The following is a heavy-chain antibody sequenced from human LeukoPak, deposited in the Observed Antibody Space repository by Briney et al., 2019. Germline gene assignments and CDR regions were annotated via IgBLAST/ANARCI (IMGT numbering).Heavy chain of an antibody. Sequence: KVSCQASGYTFPSYDINWVRQATGQGLEWMGWMNPNSGNTGYSQKFQGRVTMTRNTSISTAYMELSSLRSEDTAVYYCALRRDSSGCHNPWGQGTLVTVSS. CDR2: MNPNSGNT. D-gene: IGHD6-19*01. J-gene: IGHJ5*02. V-gene: IGHV1-8*01. CDR1: GYTFPSYD. CDR3: ALRRDSSGCHNP.